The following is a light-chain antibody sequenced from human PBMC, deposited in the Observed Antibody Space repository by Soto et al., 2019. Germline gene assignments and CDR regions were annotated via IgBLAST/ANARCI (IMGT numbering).Light chain of an antibody. CDR2: GAS. Sequence: IPLTQSPSSLSASVGDRGTITCRASQGLNTNLAWYQQKPGKAPNLLIYGASTLQKGVPSRFSGNGSGTDFTLTISSLQPEDLATYYCQQSNNYFTFGPGTKVDIK. CDR3: QQSNNYFT. V-gene: IGKV1-9*01. CDR1: QGLNTN. J-gene: IGKJ3*01.